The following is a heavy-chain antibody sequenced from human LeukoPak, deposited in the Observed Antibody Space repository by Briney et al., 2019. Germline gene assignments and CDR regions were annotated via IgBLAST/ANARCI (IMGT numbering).Heavy chain of an antibody. V-gene: IGHV4-59*08. Sequence: SETLSLTCTVSGGSISSYYWSWLRQPPGKGLEWVGYIYYSGSTNYNPSLKSRVTISVDTSKNQFSLKLSSVTAADTAVYYCARHTLYNYYYMDVWGKGTTVTVSS. CDR1: GGSISSYY. CDR2: IYYSGST. J-gene: IGHJ6*03. CDR3: ARHTLYNYYYMDV.